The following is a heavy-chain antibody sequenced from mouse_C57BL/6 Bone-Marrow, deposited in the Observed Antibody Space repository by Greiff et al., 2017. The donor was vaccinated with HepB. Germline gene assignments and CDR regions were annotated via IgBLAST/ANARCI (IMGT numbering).Heavy chain of an antibody. Sequence: VESGGGLVQSGRSLRLSCATSGFTFSDFYMEWVRQAPGKGLEWIAASRNKANDYTTEYSASVKGRFIVSRDTSQSILYLQMNALRAEDTAIYYCARDAYPYAMDYWGQGTSVTVSS. CDR3: ARDAYPYAMDY. CDR2: SRNKANDYTT. J-gene: IGHJ4*01. CDR1: GFTFSDFY. D-gene: IGHD5-5*01. V-gene: IGHV7-1*01.